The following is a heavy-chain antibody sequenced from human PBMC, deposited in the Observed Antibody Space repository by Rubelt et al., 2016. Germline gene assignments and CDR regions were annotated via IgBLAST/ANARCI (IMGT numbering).Heavy chain of an antibody. D-gene: IGHD2-21*01. CDR3: ARDRIHDSTGSDYPVFLFYYYGMDV. CDR2: ISGSGGST. J-gene: IGHJ6*02. V-gene: IGHV3-23*01. Sequence: SGFTFSSYAMSWVRQAPGKGLEWVSGISGSGGSTHHADSVKGRFTISRDNSKNTLYLQMNSLRAEDTAVYYCARDRIHDSTGSDYPVFLFYYYGMDVWGQGTTVTVSS. CDR1: GFTFSSYA.